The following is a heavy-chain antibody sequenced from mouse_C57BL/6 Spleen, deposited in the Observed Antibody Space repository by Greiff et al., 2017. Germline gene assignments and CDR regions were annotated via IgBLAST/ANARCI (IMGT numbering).Heavy chain of an antibody. Sequence: EVQVVESGGGLVKPGGSLKLSCAASGFTFSDYGMHWVRQAPEKGLEWVAYISSGSSTIYYADTVKGRFTISRDNAKNTLFLQMTSLRSEDTAMYYCARRPYGTYWYFDVWGTGTTVTVSS. CDR1: GFTFSDYG. CDR3: ARRPYGTYWYFDV. D-gene: IGHD1-1*01. CDR2: ISSGSSTI. V-gene: IGHV5-17*01. J-gene: IGHJ1*03.